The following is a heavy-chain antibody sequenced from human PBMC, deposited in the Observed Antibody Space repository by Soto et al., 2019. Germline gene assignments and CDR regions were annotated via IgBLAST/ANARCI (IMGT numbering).Heavy chain of an antibody. CDR2: ISSSSTI. J-gene: IGHJ6*02. D-gene: IGHD3-10*01. V-gene: IGHV3-48*02. CDR1: GFTFSSYS. Sequence: EVQLVESGGGLVQPGGSLRLSCAASGFTFSSYSMNWVRQAPGKGLEWVSYISSSSTIYYADSVKGRFTISRDNAKNSLYLQMNSLRDEDTAVYYCARFGDGMDVWGQGTTVTVSS. CDR3: ARFGDGMDV.